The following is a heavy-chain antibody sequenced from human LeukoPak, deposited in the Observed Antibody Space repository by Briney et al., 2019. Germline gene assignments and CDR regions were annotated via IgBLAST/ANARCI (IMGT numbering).Heavy chain of an antibody. J-gene: IGHJ6*02. CDR3: TLGWVVAATPDVYYYGMDV. CDR1: GFTFSSYA. Sequence: GGSLRLSCAASGFTFSSYAMSWVRQAPGKGLEWVSAISGSGGSTYYADSVKGRFTISRDNSKNTLYLQMNSLKTEDTAVYYCTLGWVVAATPDVYYYGMDVWGQGTTVTVSS. V-gene: IGHV3-23*01. CDR2: ISGSGGST. D-gene: IGHD2-15*01.